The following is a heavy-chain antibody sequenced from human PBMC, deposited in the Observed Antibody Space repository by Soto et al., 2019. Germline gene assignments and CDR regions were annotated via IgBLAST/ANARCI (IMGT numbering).Heavy chain of an antibody. CDR2: IYPHDSDS. V-gene: IGHV5-51*01. CDR3: ARRASNYYGVDV. CDR1: GYSFTNYW. Sequence: DSLKISCKGSGYSFTNYWIGWVRQMPGKGLEWMGTIYPHDSDSIYSPSFQGQVTISADKSISTAYLQWSSLKASDTGIYFCARRASNYYGVDVWGQGTTVTVSS. J-gene: IGHJ6*02.